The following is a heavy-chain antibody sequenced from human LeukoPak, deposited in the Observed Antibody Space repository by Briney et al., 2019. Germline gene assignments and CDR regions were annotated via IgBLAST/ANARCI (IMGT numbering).Heavy chain of an antibody. CDR1: GFTFSGYW. CDR3: VRDLSPSATGIYYDAFGL. Sequence: GGSLRLSCAASGFTFSGYWMTWVRQAPGKGLEWVANIKADGSKKNYLDSVKGRFTISRDNAKNSLYLQMNSLRAEDTAIYYCVRDLSPSATGIYYDAFGLWGQGTVVTVSS. J-gene: IGHJ3*01. D-gene: IGHD3-10*01. CDR2: IKADGSKK. V-gene: IGHV3-7*01.